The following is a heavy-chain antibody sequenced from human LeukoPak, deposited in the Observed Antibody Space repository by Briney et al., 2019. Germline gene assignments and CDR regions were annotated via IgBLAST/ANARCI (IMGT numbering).Heavy chain of an antibody. J-gene: IGHJ5*02. CDR3: AGGRGFSSGYENYFDP. V-gene: IGHV3-74*03. CDR2: ISRDGSDT. D-gene: IGHD5-18*01. CDR1: GFTFSSDW. Sequence: GGSLRLSCAASGFTFSSDWMHWVRQAPGKGLVWVSRISRDGSDTTYADSVQGRFTISRGNAKNTLYLQMSSLGAEDTAVYYCAGGRGFSSGYENYFDPWGQGTLVTVSS.